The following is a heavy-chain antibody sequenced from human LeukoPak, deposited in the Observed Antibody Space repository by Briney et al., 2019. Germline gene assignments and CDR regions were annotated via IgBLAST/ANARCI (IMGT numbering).Heavy chain of an antibody. CDR2: ISGSSGST. Sequence: PGGTLRLSCAASGFIFNNYGMNWVRQAPGKGLEWVSGISGSSGSTYYADSVKGRFTISRDNSKNTLYLQMNSLRTEDTALYYCAKDKGSGSYYSFGVDYWGQGTLVTVSS. CDR1: GFIFNNYG. J-gene: IGHJ4*02. D-gene: IGHD3-10*01. CDR3: AKDKGSGSYYSFGVDY. V-gene: IGHV3-23*01.